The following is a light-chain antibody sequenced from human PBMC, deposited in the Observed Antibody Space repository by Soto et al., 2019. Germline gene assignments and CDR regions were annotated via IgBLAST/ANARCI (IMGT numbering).Light chain of an antibody. CDR1: QSVSSN. Sequence: EIVLTQSPGTLSLSPGERATLSCRASQSVSSNLAWYQQKPGQAPRLLIYGASTRATGIPARFSGSGSGTDFTLTISSLEPEDFAVYYCQQRSNGLVGPGTKVDIK. V-gene: IGKV3-11*01. J-gene: IGKJ3*01. CDR3: QQRSNGL. CDR2: GAS.